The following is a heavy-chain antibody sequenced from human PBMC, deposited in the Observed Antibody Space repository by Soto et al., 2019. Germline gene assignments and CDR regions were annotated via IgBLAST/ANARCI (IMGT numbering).Heavy chain of an antibody. V-gene: IGHV5-51*07. CDR3: ARGLRFFDWLSPDYGMDV. J-gene: IGHJ6*02. Sequence: GESLKISCKGSGYSFTSYWIGWVHQMPGKGLEWMGIIYPGDSDTRYSPSFQGQVTISADKSISTAYLQWSSLKASDSAMYYCARGLRFFDWLSPDYGMDVWGQGTTVTVSS. D-gene: IGHD3-9*01. CDR2: IYPGDSDT. CDR1: GYSFTSYW.